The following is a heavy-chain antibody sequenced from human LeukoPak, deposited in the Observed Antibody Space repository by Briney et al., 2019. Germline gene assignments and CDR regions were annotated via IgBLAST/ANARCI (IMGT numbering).Heavy chain of an antibody. D-gene: IGHD2-15*01. CDR3: ARCCPSGRTHDF. CDR1: GYIFTNYW. J-gene: IGHJ4*02. Sequence: GESLKISCKASGYIFTNYWIGWVRQMPGKGLEWMAIIHPGDSDTRYSPSFQGQVTISADKSISTVYLQWSSPKASDTAMYYCARCCPSGRTHDFWGQGSLVTVSS. CDR2: IHPGDSDT. V-gene: IGHV5-51*01.